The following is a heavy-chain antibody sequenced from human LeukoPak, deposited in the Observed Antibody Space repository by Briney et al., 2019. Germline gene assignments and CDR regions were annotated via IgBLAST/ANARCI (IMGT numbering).Heavy chain of an antibody. V-gene: IGHV3-66*01. Sequence: GGSLRLSCAASGFTVSSNYMSWVRQAPGKGLECVSVIYSGGSTYYADSVKGRFTISRDNSKNTLYLQMNSLRAEDTAVYYCARDTRYYDSSGYYYYYYGMDVWGQGTTVTVSS. CDR1: GFTVSSNY. CDR2: IYSGGST. CDR3: ARDTRYYDSSGYYYYYYGMDV. D-gene: IGHD3-22*01. J-gene: IGHJ6*02.